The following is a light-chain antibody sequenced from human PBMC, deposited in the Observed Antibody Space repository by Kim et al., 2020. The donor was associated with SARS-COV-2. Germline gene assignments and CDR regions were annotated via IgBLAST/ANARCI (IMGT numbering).Light chain of an antibody. J-gene: IGLJ3*02. Sequence: SSELTQDPAVSVALGQTVRITCQGDSLRSYYASWYQQKPGQAPVLVIYGRNNRHSGIPDRFSGSSSGNTASLTITGAQAEDEADYYCNSRDSSGNHWVF. CDR3: NSRDSSGNHWV. CDR1: SLRSYY. CDR2: GRN. V-gene: IGLV3-19*01.